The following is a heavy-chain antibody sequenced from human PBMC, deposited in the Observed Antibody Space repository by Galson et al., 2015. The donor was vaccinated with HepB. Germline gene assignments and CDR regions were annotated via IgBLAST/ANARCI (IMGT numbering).Heavy chain of an antibody. CDR2: IFPIFGTA. CDR1: GGTFKTYA. Sequence: SCKASGGTFKTYAISWVRQAPGHGLEWMGGIFPIFGTANYAQSFQGRVPIIADATTSTVYMELSSLKSEDTAVYYWARVPLYSYDSGGRPYYFNYWGQGTLVSVTS. J-gene: IGHJ4*02. CDR3: ARVPLYSYDSGGRPYYFNY. D-gene: IGHD3-22*01. V-gene: IGHV1-69*01.